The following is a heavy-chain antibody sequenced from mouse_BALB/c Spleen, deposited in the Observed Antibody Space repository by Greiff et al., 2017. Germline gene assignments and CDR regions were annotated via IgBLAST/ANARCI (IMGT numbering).Heavy chain of an antibody. CDR2: IDPENGDT. CDR3: NAGMITTGDAMDY. Sequence: EVQLQQSGAELVRSGASVKLSCTASGFNIKDYYMHWVKQRPEQGLEWIGWIDPENGDTEYAPKFQGKATMTADTSSNTAYLQLSSLTSEDTAVYYCNAGMITTGDAMDYWGQGTSVTVSS. CDR1: GFNIKDYY. V-gene: IGHV14-4*02. D-gene: IGHD2-4*01. J-gene: IGHJ4*01.